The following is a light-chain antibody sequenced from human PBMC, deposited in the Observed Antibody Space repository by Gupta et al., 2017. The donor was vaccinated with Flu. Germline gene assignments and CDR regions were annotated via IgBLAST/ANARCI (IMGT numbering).Light chain of an antibody. CDR1: NIGSKS. J-gene: IGLJ2*01. V-gene: IGLV3-21*03. CDR3: QAWDSSSGV. CDR2: DDS. Sequence: SYVLTQPPSVSVAPGKTARITCGGNNIGSKSVHWYQQKPGQAPVLVVYDDSDRPSGIPERFSGSNSGTKVTMTSGRVEAGDEADYYCQAWDSSSGVFGGGTKLTVL.